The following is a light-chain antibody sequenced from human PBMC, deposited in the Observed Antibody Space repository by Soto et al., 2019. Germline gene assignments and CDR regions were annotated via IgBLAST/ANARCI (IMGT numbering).Light chain of an antibody. CDR1: SSNIGNNY. CDR2: DNN. V-gene: IGLV1-51*01. CDR3: GTCDSSLRRKV. J-gene: IGLJ1*01. Sequence: QSVLTQPPSVSAAPGQKVTISCTGSSSNIGNNYVSWYQQLPGTAPKLLIYDNNKRPSGIPDRFSGSKSGTSATLGITGLQAGDEADYYCGTCDSSLRRKVFGTGTKVTVL.